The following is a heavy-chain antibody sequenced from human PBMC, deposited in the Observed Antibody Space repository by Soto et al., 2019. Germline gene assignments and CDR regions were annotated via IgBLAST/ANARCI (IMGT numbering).Heavy chain of an antibody. D-gene: IGHD6-19*01. CDR1: GFTFSSYA. CDR3: AKDSKKYSSGWPYYFDY. J-gene: IGHJ4*02. CDR2: ISGSGGST. Sequence: EVQLLESGGGLVQPGGSLRLSCAASGFTFSSYAMSWVRQAPGKGLEWVSAISGSGGSTYYAGSVKGRFTISRDNSKNTLYLQMNSLRAEDTAVYYCAKDSKKYSSGWPYYFDYWGQGTLVTVSS. V-gene: IGHV3-23*01.